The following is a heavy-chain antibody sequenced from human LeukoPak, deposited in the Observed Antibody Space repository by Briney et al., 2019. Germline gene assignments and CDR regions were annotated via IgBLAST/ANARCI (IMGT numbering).Heavy chain of an antibody. CDR2: INPSGGSA. Sequence: ASVKVSCKASGYTFTSYYMHWVRQAPGQGLEWMGIINPSGGSATYAQKFQGRITMTRDTSTSTVYMELSSLRSEDTAVYYCARVSLVATSDAFDIWGQGTMVTVSS. D-gene: IGHD5-12*01. CDR3: ARVSLVATSDAFDI. CDR1: GYTFTSYY. V-gene: IGHV1-46*01. J-gene: IGHJ3*02.